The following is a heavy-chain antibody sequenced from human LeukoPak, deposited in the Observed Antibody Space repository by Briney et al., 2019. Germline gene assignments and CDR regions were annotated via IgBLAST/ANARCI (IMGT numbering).Heavy chain of an antibody. V-gene: IGHV4-39*06. J-gene: IGHJ4*02. CDR3: ARSDSSGWYEGYY. CDR2: VYYSGST. Sequence: PSETLSLTCTVSGGSISSSSYYWGWIRQPPGKGLEWIGSVYYSGSTYYNPSLKSRVTISVDKSKNQFPLKLSSVTAADTAVYYCARSDSSGWYEGYYWGQGTLVTVSS. CDR1: GGSISSSSYY. D-gene: IGHD6-19*01.